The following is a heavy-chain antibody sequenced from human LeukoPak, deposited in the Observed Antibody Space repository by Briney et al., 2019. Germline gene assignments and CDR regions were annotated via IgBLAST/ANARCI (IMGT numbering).Heavy chain of an antibody. CDR1: GGSFSGYY. Sequence: SETLSLTCAVYGGSFSGYYWSWIRQPPGKGLEWIGEINHSGSTNYNPSLKSRVTISVDTSKNQSSLKLNSVTAADTAVYYCARGPSSLGPWGQGTLVTVSS. V-gene: IGHV4-34*01. D-gene: IGHD3-10*01. CDR3: ARGPSSLGP. J-gene: IGHJ5*02. CDR2: INHSGST.